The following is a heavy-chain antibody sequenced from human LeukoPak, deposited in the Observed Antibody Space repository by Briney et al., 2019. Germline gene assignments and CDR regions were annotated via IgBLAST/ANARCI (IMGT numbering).Heavy chain of an antibody. Sequence: PSETLSLICAVYGGSFSGYYWSWIRQPPGKGLEWIGEINHSGSTNYNPSLKSRVTISVDTSKNQFSLKLSSVIAADTAVYYCATKPAVGWFDPWGQGTLVTVSS. CDR1: GGSFSGYY. D-gene: IGHD1-14*01. V-gene: IGHV4-34*01. CDR2: INHSGST. CDR3: ATKPAVGWFDP. J-gene: IGHJ5*02.